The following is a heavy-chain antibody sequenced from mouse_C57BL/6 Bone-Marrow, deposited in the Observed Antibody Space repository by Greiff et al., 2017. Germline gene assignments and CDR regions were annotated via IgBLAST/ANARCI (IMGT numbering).Heavy chain of an antibody. V-gene: IGHV14-2*01. CDR1: GFNFNAYS. CDR2: IDPEGGET. Sequence: EVQLQQSGAELVKPGASVKLSCTASGFNFNAYSMHWVKQRPEQGLEWIGRIDPEGGETKYDPKFQGKATITADTSSNTAYMQLSSLPSSDTAVYYCARYDYGSSELFAYWGQGTLVTVSA. CDR3: ARYDYGSSELFAY. D-gene: IGHD1-1*01. J-gene: IGHJ3*01.